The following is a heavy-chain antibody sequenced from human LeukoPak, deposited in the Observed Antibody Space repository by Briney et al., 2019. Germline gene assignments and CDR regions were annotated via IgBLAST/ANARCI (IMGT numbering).Heavy chain of an antibody. Sequence: PSETLSLTCTVSGGSISSYYWSWIRQPPGKGLEWIGYIYYSGSTNYNPSLTSRVTISVDTSKNQFSLKLSSVPAADTAVYYCAGGGYSSSWYGDFDYWGQGTLVTVSS. J-gene: IGHJ4*02. CDR3: AGGGYSSSWYGDFDY. CDR1: GGSISSYY. V-gene: IGHV4-59*01. D-gene: IGHD6-13*01. CDR2: IYYSGST.